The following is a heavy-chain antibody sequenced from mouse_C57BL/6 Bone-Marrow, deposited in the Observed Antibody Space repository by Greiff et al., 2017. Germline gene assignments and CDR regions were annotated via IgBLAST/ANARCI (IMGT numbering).Heavy chain of an antibody. Sequence: EVKLVESGPGLVKPSQSLSLTCSVTGYSITSGYYWNWIRQFPGNKLEWMGYISYDGSTNYNPSLKNRISITPDTSSNQFFLKLNSVNTEDTATYYCAGHPATVVFYYAMDYWGQGTSVTVYS. CDR3: AGHPATVVFYYAMDY. V-gene: IGHV3-6*01. CDR1: GYSITSGYY. CDR2: ISYDGST. J-gene: IGHJ4*01. D-gene: IGHD1-1*01.